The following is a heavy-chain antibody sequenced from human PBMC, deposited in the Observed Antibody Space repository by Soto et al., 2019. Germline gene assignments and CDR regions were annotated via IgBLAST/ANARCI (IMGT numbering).Heavy chain of an antibody. Sequence: GGSLRLSCAASGITFSDYYMSWIRQAPGKGLEWVSYISSSDSTKYYADSVKGRFTISRDNAKNSLYLQMNSLRVDDTAVYFCARGDGLNWFDPWGQGTLVTVSS. CDR3: ARGDGLNWFDP. CDR2: ISSSDSTK. V-gene: IGHV3-11*01. J-gene: IGHJ5*02. CDR1: GITFSDYY.